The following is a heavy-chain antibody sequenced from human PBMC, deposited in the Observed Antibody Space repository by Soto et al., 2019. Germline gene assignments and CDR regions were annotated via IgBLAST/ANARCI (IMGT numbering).Heavy chain of an antibody. CDR2: ISAYNGNT. CDR3: ARSGAWQQLVRWFGP. Sequence: QVQLVQSGAEVKKPGASVKVSCKASGYTFTSYGISWVRQAPGQGLEWMGWISAYNGNTNYAQKLQGRVTMTTDTSTSTDYMGLRSLRSADTAVYYCARSGAWQQLVRWFGPWGQGTLVTVSS. D-gene: IGHD6-13*01. V-gene: IGHV1-18*01. J-gene: IGHJ5*02. CDR1: GYTFTSYG.